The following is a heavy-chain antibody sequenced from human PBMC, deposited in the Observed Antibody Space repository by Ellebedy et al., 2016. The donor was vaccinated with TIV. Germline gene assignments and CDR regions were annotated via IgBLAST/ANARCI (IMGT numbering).Heavy chain of an antibody. CDR3: VRAPNPPHYYYGMDV. D-gene: IGHD2-8*01. CDR1: GGSISSTGYS. J-gene: IGHJ6*02. CDR2: IYHSGST. V-gene: IGHV4-30-2*01. Sequence: LRLSCGVSGGSISSTGYSWSWVRQPPGKGLEWIGYIYHSGSTYYNPSLRSRVTISVDRSKNQFFLNLTSVTAADTAVYYLVRAPNPPHYYYGMDVWGQGTTVTVSS.